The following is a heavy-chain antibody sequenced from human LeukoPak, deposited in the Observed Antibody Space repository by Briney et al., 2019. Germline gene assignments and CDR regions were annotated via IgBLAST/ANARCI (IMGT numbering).Heavy chain of an antibody. CDR2: INPSGDFR. D-gene: IGHD3-10*01. Sequence: GASVKVSCKASGYTFSTHWMNWVRQAPGQGLEWMGIINPSGDFRSYAQKFKGRVTVTTDMSTRTVYMELSDLRPDDTAVYYCATGRNVDYWGQGTLVTVSS. CDR3: ATGRNVDY. J-gene: IGHJ4*02. CDR1: GYTFSTHW. V-gene: IGHV1-46*01.